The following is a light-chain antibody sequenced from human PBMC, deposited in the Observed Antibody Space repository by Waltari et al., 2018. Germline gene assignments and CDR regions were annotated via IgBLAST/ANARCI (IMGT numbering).Light chain of an antibody. CDR3: SSYTSSSDLVV. Sequence: QSALTQPASVSGSPGQSITISCTGTNSDVGDYNYVSWYQQHPGKAPKLMIYGVGNRPSGVSNRFSGSTSGNTAALTISGLQAEDAADYYCSSYTSSSDLVVFGGGTKVTVL. CDR1: NSDVGDYNY. CDR2: GVG. J-gene: IGLJ2*01. V-gene: IGLV2-14*01.